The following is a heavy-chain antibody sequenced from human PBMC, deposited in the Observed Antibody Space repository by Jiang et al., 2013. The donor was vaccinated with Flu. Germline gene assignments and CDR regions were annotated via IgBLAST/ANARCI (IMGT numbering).Heavy chain of an antibody. CDR2: IDPSNSDT. V-gene: IGHV5-10-1*01. J-gene: IGHJ4*02. D-gene: IGHD5-12*01. Sequence: RQMPGKGLEWMGKIDPSNSDTKYSPSFQDHVTISADKSINTAFLQWTSLKASDTAMYYCAKQGYTDFWGQGT. CDR3: AKQGYTDF.